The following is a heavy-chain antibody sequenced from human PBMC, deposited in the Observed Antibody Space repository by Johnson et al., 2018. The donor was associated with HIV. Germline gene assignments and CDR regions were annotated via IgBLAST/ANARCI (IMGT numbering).Heavy chain of an antibody. CDR1: GFTFSNAW. Sequence: VQLVESGGGLVKPGGSLRLSCAASGFTFSNAWMSWVRQAPGKGLEWVGRIKSKTDGGTTDYAAPVKGRFTIARDDSKKTLYLQMNSLKTEDTAVYYCTTAVDGAPDAFDIWGQGTMVTVSS. J-gene: IGHJ3*02. V-gene: IGHV3-15*01. D-gene: IGHD4-17*01. CDR3: TTAVDGAPDAFDI. CDR2: IKSKTDGGTT.